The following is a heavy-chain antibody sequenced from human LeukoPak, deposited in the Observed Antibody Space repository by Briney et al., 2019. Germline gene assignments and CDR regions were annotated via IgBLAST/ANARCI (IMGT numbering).Heavy chain of an antibody. CDR1: GYTFTSYG. Sequence: GASVKVSCKASGYTFTSYGISWVRQAPGQGLGWMGWISAYNGNTNYAQKLQGRVTMTTDTSTSTAYMELRSLRSDDTAVYYCATFSSSSYYYYYGMDVWGQGTTVTVSS. CDR2: ISAYNGNT. V-gene: IGHV1-18*01. D-gene: IGHD6-6*01. CDR3: ATFSSSSYYYYYGMDV. J-gene: IGHJ6*02.